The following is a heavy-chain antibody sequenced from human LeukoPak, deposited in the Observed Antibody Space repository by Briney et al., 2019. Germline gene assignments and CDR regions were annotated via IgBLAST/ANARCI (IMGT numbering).Heavy chain of an antibody. Sequence: GGSLRLSCAASGFTVSSNYMSWVRQAPGKGLEWVSVIYSGGSTYYADSVKGRFTISRDNSKNTLYLQINSLRAEDTAVYYCARMLAYCGGDCFRPTYYFDYWGQGTLVTVSS. D-gene: IGHD2-21*02. CDR3: ARMLAYCGGDCFRPTYYFDY. CDR2: IYSGGST. J-gene: IGHJ4*02. V-gene: IGHV3-53*01. CDR1: GFTVSSNY.